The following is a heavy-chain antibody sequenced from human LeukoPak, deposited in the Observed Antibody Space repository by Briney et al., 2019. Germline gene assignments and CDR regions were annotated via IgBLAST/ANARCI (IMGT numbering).Heavy chain of an antibody. V-gene: IGHV3-30*02. CDR3: AKVSLSLDDFWSGSFDH. CDR1: GFTFSSYG. D-gene: IGHD3-3*01. Sequence: GGSLRLSCEASGFTFSSYGMHWVRQAPGKGLEWVAFIRYDGSNKYYTDSVKGRFTISRDTSKNTLYLQMNSLRAEDTAVYYCAKVSLSLDDFWSGSFDHWGQGTLVTVSS. J-gene: IGHJ4*02. CDR2: IRYDGSNK.